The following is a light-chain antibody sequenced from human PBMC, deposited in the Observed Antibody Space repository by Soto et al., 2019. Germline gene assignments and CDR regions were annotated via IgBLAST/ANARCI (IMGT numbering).Light chain of an antibody. V-gene: IGKV1-5*01. CDR1: QSISTW. CDR3: LQDYNYPLT. Sequence: DIQMTQSPSTLSASAGDRVTITCRASQSISTWLAWYQQKPGKAPKLLIYGASSLASGVPSRFSGSGSGTEFTLTISSLQPDDFATYYCLQDYNYPLTFGGGTKVDIK. J-gene: IGKJ4*01. CDR2: GAS.